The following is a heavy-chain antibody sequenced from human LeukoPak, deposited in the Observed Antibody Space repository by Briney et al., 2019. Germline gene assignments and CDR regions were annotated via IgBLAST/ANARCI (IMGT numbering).Heavy chain of an antibody. Sequence: GGSLRLSCAASGFSFGGYGMHWVRQAPGKGLEWVAHIWYDASNKQYADSVKGRFATSRDNSKNMLYLEINNLRVEDTAVYYCTRDILTGYHKYFDYWGQGTLVTVSS. V-gene: IGHV3-33*01. CDR1: GFSFGGYG. CDR2: IWYDASNK. J-gene: IGHJ4*02. D-gene: IGHD3-9*01. CDR3: TRDILTGYHKYFDY.